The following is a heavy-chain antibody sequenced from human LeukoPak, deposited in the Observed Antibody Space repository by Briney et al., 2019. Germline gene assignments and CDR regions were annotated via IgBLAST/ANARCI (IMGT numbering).Heavy chain of an antibody. V-gene: IGHV3-21*01. CDR2: ISSSSSYI. J-gene: IGHJ3*02. Sequence: GGSLRLSRAASGFTFSSYSMNWVRQAPGKGLEWVSSISSSSSYIYYADSVKGRFTISRDNAKNSLYLQMNSLRAEDTAVYYCARETGPDDAFDIWGQGTMVTVSS. CDR3: ARETGPDDAFDI. CDR1: GFTFSSYS.